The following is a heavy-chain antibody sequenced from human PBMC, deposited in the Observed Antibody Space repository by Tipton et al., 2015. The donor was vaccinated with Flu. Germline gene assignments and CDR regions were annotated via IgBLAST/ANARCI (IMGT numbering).Heavy chain of an antibody. V-gene: IGHV3-7*01. CDR2: INEDGSEK. CDR3: ARGRSGAY. J-gene: IGHJ4*02. D-gene: IGHD3-16*02. CDR1: GFTLTGYW. Sequence: SLRLSCAASGFTLTGYWMTWVRQAPGKGLEWLATINEDGSEKYSVDSVKGRFTISRDNAKNSLFLHMNSLRVEDTAIYYCARGRSGAYWGQGTLVTVSS.